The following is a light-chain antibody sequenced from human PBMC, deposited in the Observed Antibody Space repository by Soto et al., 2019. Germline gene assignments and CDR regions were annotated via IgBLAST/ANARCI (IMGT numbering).Light chain of an antibody. CDR2: YIS. V-gene: IGKV3D-15*01. J-gene: IGKJ5*01. CDR3: QQHNQWPIT. Sequence: EIVLTQSPGTLSLSPGERATLSCRASQSAGNFLAWYQQKPGQAPRLLIYYISTRATGIPARFSGSGSGTEFTLTLNSLQSEDSAVYYCQQHNQWPITFGQGTRREIK. CDR1: QSAGNF.